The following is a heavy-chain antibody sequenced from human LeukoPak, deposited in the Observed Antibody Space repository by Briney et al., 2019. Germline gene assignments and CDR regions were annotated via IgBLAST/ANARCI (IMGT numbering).Heavy chain of an antibody. J-gene: IGHJ4*02. Sequence: GASVKVSCKASRYTFTGYYMHWVRQAPGQGLEWMGRINPNSGGTNYAQKFQGRVTMTGDTSISTAYMELSRLRSDDTAVYYCARDQTRIAARPEFDYWGQGTLVTVSS. CDR3: ARDQTRIAARPEFDY. V-gene: IGHV1-2*06. CDR1: RYTFTGYY. CDR2: INPNSGGT. D-gene: IGHD6-6*01.